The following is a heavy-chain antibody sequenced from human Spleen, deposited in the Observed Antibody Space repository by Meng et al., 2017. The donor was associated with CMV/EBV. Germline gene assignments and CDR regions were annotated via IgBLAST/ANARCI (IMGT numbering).Heavy chain of an antibody. CDR2: TYYRSKWYT. CDR1: GDSVSSNSVA. D-gene: IGHD6-19*01. J-gene: IGHJ4*02. Sequence: SQTLSLSCAISGDSVSSNSVAWNWIRQSPSRGFEWLGRTYYRSKWYTDYAVSVKSRMTINPDTSKNQFSLHLNSVTPEDTAVYFCAKTGSGWFTDYWGQGTLVTVSS. CDR3: AKTGSGWFTDY. V-gene: IGHV6-1*01.